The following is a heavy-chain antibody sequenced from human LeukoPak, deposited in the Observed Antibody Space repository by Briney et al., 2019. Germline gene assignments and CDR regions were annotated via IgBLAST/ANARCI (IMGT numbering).Heavy chain of an antibody. D-gene: IGHD5-18*01. Sequence: GESLKISCKGSGYSFTSYWIGWVRQMPGKGLDWMGIIYPGDSDTRYSPSFQGQVTISADKSISTAYLQWSSLKASDTAMYYCARQTPVDTAMVTSMDYWGQGTPVTVSS. CDR3: ARQTPVDTAMVTSMDY. CDR1: GYSFTSYW. CDR2: IYPGDSDT. V-gene: IGHV5-51*01. J-gene: IGHJ4*02.